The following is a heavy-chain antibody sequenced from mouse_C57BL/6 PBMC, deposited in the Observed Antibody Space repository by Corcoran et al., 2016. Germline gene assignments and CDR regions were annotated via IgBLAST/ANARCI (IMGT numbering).Heavy chain of an antibody. V-gene: IGHV9-3*01. D-gene: IGHD1-1*01. CDR3: ARSPGRYGSSYDYFDY. J-gene: IGHJ2*01. Sequence: QIQLVQSGPELKKPGETVKISCKASGYTFTTYGMSWVKQAPGKGLKWIGWINTYSGVPTYADDFKGRFAFSLETSASTAYLQINNLKNEDTATYFCARSPGRYGSSYDYFDYWGQGTTLTVSS. CDR2: INTYSGVP. CDR1: GYTFTTYG.